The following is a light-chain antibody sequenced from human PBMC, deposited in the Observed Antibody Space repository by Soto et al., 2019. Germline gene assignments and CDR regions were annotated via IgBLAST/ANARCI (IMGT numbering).Light chain of an antibody. CDR1: QSVRSN. J-gene: IGKJ2*01. CDR2: GAS. CDR3: QQYNNWPRT. V-gene: IGKV3-15*01. Sequence: EIVMTQSPATLSVSPGERATLSCRASQSVRSNLAWYQQKPGQAPRLLIYGASTRATGIPARFSGSGSGTEFTLTINSLQSEDFAVYYCQQYNNWPRTLGQGTKVDIK.